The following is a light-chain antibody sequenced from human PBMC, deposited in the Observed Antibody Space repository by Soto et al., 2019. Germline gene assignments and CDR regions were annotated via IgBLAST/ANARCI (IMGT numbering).Light chain of an antibody. J-gene: IGKJ1*01. V-gene: IGKV3-11*01. Sequence: EGVLTQSPVTLSLSPGDRATLSCRASQSVSGYLAWYQQKPGQAPRLLIYDASSRANGIPARFTGSGSGTDFSLTISSLEPEDFAVYYCQQRGTWPTFGQGTKVDIK. CDR2: DAS. CDR1: QSVSGY. CDR3: QQRGTWPT.